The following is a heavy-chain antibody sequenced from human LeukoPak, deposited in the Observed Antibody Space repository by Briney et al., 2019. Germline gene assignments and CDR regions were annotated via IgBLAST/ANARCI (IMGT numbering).Heavy chain of an antibody. CDR2: IYYSGST. V-gene: IGHV4-39*01. Sequence: PSETLSLTCTVSGGSISNSSSYWGWIRQPPGKGLEWIGSIYYSGSTYYNPSLKSRVTISVDTSKNQFSLKLSSVTAADTAVYYCASHSPVGTFYFDYWGQGTLVTVSS. CDR3: ASHSPVGTFYFDY. D-gene: IGHD1-26*01. CDR1: GGSISNSSSY. J-gene: IGHJ4*02.